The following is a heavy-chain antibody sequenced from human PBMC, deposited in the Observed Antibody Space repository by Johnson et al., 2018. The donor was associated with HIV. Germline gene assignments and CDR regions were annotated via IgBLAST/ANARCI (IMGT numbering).Heavy chain of an antibody. V-gene: IGHV3-30*04. CDR3: AGALSRVGVSDAFDV. CDR1: GFTFSNFA. Sequence: MQLVESGGGVVQPGRSLRLSCAASGFTFSNFAMHWVRQAPGKGLEWVVVISYDGSNKYFADSVKGRFTISRDNSKNSLYLQMNSLRAEDTAVYYCAGALSRVGVSDAFDVWGQGTMVTVSS. J-gene: IGHJ3*01. D-gene: IGHD3-10*01. CDR2: ISYDGSNK.